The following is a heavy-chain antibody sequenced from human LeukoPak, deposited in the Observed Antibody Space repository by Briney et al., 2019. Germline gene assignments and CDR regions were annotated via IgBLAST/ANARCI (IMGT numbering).Heavy chain of an antibody. CDR3: AVPAATNQKNAFDI. J-gene: IGHJ3*02. V-gene: IGHV4-34*01. CDR1: GGSFSGYY. D-gene: IGHD2-2*01. Sequence: SETLSLTCAVYGGSFSGYYWSWIRQPPGKGLEWIGEINHSGSTNYNPSLKSRGTISVATSKNQFSLKLSSVTAADTAVYYCAVPAATNQKNAFDIWGQGTMVIVSS. CDR2: INHSGST.